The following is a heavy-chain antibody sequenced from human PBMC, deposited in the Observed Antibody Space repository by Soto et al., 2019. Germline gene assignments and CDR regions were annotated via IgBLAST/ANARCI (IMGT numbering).Heavy chain of an antibody. CDR3: ARDFPYYVRSHSSIDY. CDR1: GDSVSDNSAA. Sequence: SQTLSLTCAISGDSVSDNSAAWNWIRQSPSRGLEWLGRTYYRSKWYNDYAVSVKSRITVTPDTSKNQFSLHLNSVTPEDTAVYYCARDFPYYVRSHSSIDYRCPGALVSLFS. V-gene: IGHV6-1*01. CDR2: TYYRSKWYN. D-gene: IGHD3-16*01. J-gene: IGHJ4*02.